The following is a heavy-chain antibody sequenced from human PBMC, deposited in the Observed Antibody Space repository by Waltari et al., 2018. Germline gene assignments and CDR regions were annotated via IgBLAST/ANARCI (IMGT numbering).Heavy chain of an antibody. J-gene: IGHJ5*02. CDR3: ARTRDEDCGGGSCYDRWFDP. Sequence: EVQLVESGGALVQPGGSLRLSCSASGFTFSTYGMNLFRQAPGKGLEWVAYISRSGSSVYSADSVKGRFTISRDNAKNSLYLQMNSLRPEDTALYYCARTRDEDCGGGSCYDRWFDPWGQGTQVTVSS. D-gene: IGHD2-15*01. CDR2: ISRSGSSV. V-gene: IGHV3-48*01. CDR1: GFTFSTYG.